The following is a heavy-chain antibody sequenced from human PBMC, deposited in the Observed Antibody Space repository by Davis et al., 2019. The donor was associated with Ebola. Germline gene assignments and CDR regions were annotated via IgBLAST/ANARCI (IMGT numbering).Heavy chain of an antibody. V-gene: IGHV3-11*06. Sequence: LSLTCAVYGGSFSDYYMSWIRQAPGKGLEWVSYISSSSSYTNYADSVKGRFTISRDNAKNSLYLQMNSLRAEDTAVYYCARTTLWFGEPAPLYYFDYWGQGTLVTVSS. CDR2: ISSSSSYT. D-gene: IGHD3-10*01. CDR3: ARTTLWFGEPAPLYYFDY. J-gene: IGHJ4*02. CDR1: GGSFSDYY.